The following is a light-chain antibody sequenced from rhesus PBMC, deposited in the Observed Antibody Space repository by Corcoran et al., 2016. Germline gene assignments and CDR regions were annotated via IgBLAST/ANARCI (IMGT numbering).Light chain of an antibody. J-gene: IGKJ1*01. V-gene: IGKV1-74*01. Sequence: DIQMTQSPSSLPVSIGDRVTITCRARENVNNYLNWYQQKPGKAPKLLFYKASILQSGVPSRLSGMGSGTDYTFTSSRLQAEDVATYYCQHGYGTPWTFGQGTKVEIK. CDR3: QHGYGTPWT. CDR2: KAS. CDR1: ENVNNY.